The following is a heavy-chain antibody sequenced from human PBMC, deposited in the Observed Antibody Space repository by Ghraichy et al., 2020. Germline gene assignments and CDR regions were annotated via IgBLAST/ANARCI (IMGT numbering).Heavy chain of an antibody. CDR3: AKSQREDVVVVTADS. CDR1: GFTSSSYA. D-gene: IGHD2-21*02. Sequence: GGSLRLSCAASGFTSSSYAMGWVRQAPGKGLACVSVISGSGGGTYYADSVKGRFTISRDNSRNTLYLQMNSLRTEDTAIYYCAKSQREDVVVVTADSWGQGTLVAVSS. V-gene: IGHV3-23*01. J-gene: IGHJ4*02. CDR2: ISGSGGGT.